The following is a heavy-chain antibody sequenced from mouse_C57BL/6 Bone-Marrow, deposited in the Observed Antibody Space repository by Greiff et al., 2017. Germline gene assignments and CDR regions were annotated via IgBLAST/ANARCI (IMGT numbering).Heavy chain of an antibody. D-gene: IGHD1-1*01. CDR3: ARDGYYGSLVLFDY. V-gene: IGHV1-9*01. CDR2: ILPGSGST. J-gene: IGHJ2*01. CDR1: GYTFTGYW. Sequence: QVQLQQSGAELMKPGASVKLSCKATGYTFTGYWIEWVKQRPGHGLEWIGEILPGSGSTNYNEKFKGKATFTADTSSNPAYMQLGSLTTEDDAIDYCARDGYYGSLVLFDYWGQGTTLTVSS.